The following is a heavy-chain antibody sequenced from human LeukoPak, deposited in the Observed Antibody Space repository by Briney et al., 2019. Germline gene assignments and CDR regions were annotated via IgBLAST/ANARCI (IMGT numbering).Heavy chain of an antibody. J-gene: IGHJ4*02. Sequence: SETLSLTCAVYGGSFSGYYWSWIRQPPGKGLEWIGEINHSGSTNYNPSLKSRVTMSVDTSKNQFSLKLSSVTAADTAVYYCARASPRIAAAGTGIDYWGQGTLVTVSS. CDR1: GGSFSGYY. CDR2: INHSGST. V-gene: IGHV4-34*01. CDR3: ARASPRIAAAGTGIDY. D-gene: IGHD6-13*01.